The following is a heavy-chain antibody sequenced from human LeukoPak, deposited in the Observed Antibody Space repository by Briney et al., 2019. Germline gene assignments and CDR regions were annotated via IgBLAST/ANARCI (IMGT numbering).Heavy chain of an antibody. J-gene: IGHJ5*02. Sequence: PSETLSLTCTVSGGSISSSSYYWGWIRQPPGEGLEWIGYIYYSGSTNYNPSLKSRVTISVDTSNNQFSLKLSSVTAADTALYYCARDLILGAAAAAGWFDPWGQGTLVTVSS. D-gene: IGHD6-13*01. CDR1: GGSISSSSYY. V-gene: IGHV4-61*01. CDR3: ARDLILGAAAAAGWFDP. CDR2: IYYSGST.